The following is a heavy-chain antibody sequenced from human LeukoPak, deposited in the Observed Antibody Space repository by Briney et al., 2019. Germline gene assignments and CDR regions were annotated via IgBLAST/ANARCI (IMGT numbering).Heavy chain of an antibody. D-gene: IGHD3-10*01. CDR3: ARGGHRQKEF. CDR1: GFTFSSYW. J-gene: IGHJ4*02. CDR2: IKPGGSGR. V-gene: IGHV3-7*01. Sequence: PGGSLRLSCAASGFTFSSYWMTWVRQSPGKGLEWVAIIKPGGSGRYSVDSEKGRFTVSRDNAKNSLYLQMSSLRAEDTAVYYCARGGHRQKEFWGQGTLVTVSS.